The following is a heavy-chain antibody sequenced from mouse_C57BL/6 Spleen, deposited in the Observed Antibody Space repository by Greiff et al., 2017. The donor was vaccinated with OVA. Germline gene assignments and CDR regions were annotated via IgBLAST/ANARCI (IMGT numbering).Heavy chain of an antibody. J-gene: IGHJ2*01. CDR2: IDPSDSYT. D-gene: IGHD1-1*01. CDR3: SRSVYGSIYVDY. CDR1: GYTFTSYW. V-gene: IGHV1-69*01. Sequence: QVQLQQPGAELVMPGASVKLSCKASGYTFTSYWMHWVKQRPGQGLEWIGEIDPSDSYTNYNQKFKGKSTLTVDKSSSTAYMQLSSLTSLYFAFYYGSRSVYGSIYVDYWGQGTTLTVSS.